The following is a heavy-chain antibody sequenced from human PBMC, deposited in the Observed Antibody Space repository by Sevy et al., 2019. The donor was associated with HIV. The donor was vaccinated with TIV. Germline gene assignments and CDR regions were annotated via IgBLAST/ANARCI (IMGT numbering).Heavy chain of an antibody. CDR1: GFTFSSHN. CDR2: ISISSSTK. D-gene: IGHD6-19*01. Sequence: GGSLRLSCVASGFTFSSHNMNWVRQGPGKGLEWMSYISISSSTKYYADSVKGRFTISRDNAKNSLYLQMNSLRDEDTAVYYCARDRANGGSGWYNDPWGQGTLVTVSS. J-gene: IGHJ5*02. CDR3: ARDRANGGSGWYNDP. V-gene: IGHV3-48*02.